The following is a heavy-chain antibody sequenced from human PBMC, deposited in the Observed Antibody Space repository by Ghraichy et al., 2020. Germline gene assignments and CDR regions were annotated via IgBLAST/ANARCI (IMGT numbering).Heavy chain of an antibody. J-gene: IGHJ5*02. CDR2: INPNSGGT. Sequence: ASVKASCKASGYTFTGYYMHWVRQAPGQGLEWMGWINPNSGGTNYAQKFQGRVTMTRDTSISTAYMELSRLRSDDTAVYYCARGAQQLVRGWFDPWGQGTLVTVSS. CDR1: GYTFTGYY. CDR3: ARGAQQLVRGWFDP. D-gene: IGHD6-6*01. V-gene: IGHV1-2*02.